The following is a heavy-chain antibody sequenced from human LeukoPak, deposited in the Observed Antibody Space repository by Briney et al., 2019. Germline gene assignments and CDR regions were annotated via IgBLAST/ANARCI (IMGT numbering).Heavy chain of an antibody. Sequence: GGSLRLSCATSGFFFTNAGMDWVRQAPGKGLEWVGRIRSNPDGGKPDYAAHVKGTFTISRDDTTSTIYLHMSSRIYTDIYDYYSITTNNHVSYWGRRAPGTASS. D-gene: IGHD5/OR15-5a*01. J-gene: IGHJ4*01. CDR3: ITTNNHVSY. CDR1: GFFFTNAG. CDR2: IRSNPDGGKP. V-gene: IGHV3-15*01.